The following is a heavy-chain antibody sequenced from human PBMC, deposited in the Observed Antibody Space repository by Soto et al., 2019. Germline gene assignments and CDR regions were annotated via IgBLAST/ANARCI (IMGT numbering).Heavy chain of an antibody. J-gene: IGHJ4*02. CDR1: GASISGYH. D-gene: IGHD4-17*01. Sequence: SETLSLTCTVSGASISGYHWSWIRQFPGRGLECLGYISYSGATNYNPSLKSRVTMSIDTSKNQFSLQLNSVTAADTAVYYCARRYGASFDYWGQGTLVTVSS. CDR2: ISYSGAT. V-gene: IGHV4-59*08. CDR3: ARRYGASFDY.